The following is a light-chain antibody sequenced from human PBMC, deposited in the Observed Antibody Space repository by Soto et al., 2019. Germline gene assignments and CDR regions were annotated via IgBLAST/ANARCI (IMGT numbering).Light chain of an antibody. CDR3: AAWDDSLSALYV. V-gene: IGLV1-47*02. Sequence: QSVLTHPPSASGTPRQRVTISCSGSRSNIGSNYVYWYQHLPGTAPKLLIHSNNQRPSGVPDRFSGSKSGTSASLAISGLRSEDEADYYCAAWDDSLSALYVFGTGTKVTVL. CDR1: RSNIGSNY. J-gene: IGLJ1*01. CDR2: SNN.